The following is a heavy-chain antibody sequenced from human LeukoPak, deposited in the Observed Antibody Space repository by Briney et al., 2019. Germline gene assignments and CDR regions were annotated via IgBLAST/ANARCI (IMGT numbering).Heavy chain of an antibody. D-gene: IGHD2-15*01. J-gene: IGHJ5*02. CDR1: GHSISSSRHY. CDR3: CGYWGGGGSAGPTRYNWFDP. V-gene: IGHV4-39*07. CDR2: IYYSGTT. Sequence: SETLSLTRTVSGHSISSSRHYWSWIRQPPGKGLEWIGAIYYSGTTYYNPSLKSRVTISVDTAKNQFSLSLSSVTAADTALYYCCGYWGGGGSAGPTRYNWFDPWGQGTLVTVSS.